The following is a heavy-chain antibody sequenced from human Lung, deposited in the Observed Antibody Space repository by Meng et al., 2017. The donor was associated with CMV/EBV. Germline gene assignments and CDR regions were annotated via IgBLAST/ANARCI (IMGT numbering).Heavy chain of an antibody. CDR3: ARGRVGATWLD. CDR2: IKQDGSEK. CDR1: GFTFSSYW. V-gene: IGHV3-7*01. Sequence: GGSLRLXCAASGFTFSSYWMSWVRQAPGKGLEWVANIKQDGSEKYYVDSVKGRFTISRDNAKNSLYLQMNSLRAEDTAVYYCARGRVGATWLDWGQGTLVTFSS. D-gene: IGHD1-26*01. J-gene: IGHJ4*02.